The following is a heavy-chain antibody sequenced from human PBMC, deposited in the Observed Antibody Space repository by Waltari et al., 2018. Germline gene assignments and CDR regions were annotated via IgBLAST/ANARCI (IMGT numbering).Heavy chain of an antibody. CDR3: AKELYPGYARRLFDY. Sequence: QVQLVESGGGVVQPGRSLRLSCTASGFRFSNYGMPWVGQAPGKGLEWVAIISFDGNEKHYADSVKGRLTVSRDNSKNTLFLQLNSLRAEDTAVYYCAKELYPGYARRLFDYWGQGTLVTVSS. V-gene: IGHV3-30*18. CDR2: ISFDGNEK. J-gene: IGHJ4*02. D-gene: IGHD5-12*01. CDR1: GFRFSNYG.